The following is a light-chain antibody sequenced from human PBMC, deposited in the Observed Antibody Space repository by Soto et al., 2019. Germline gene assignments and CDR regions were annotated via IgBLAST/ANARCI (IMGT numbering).Light chain of an antibody. CDR1: QSVSTN. V-gene: IGKV3D-15*01. CDR2: DAS. Sequence: VMTQSPGTLSVSPGETATLSCGTSQSVSTNLAWYQQKPGQPPRLLIYDASTRATGIPARFRGSGSGTEFTLTISYLRPEDFAVYFCQRYHDWVTFGGGTKVDIK. J-gene: IGKJ4*01. CDR3: QRYHDWVT.